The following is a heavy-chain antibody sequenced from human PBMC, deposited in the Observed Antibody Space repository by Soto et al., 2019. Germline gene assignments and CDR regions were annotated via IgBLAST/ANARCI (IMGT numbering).Heavy chain of an antibody. J-gene: IGHJ4*02. CDR3: AREGHSYGSFDY. V-gene: IGHV3-74*01. CDR2: INSDGSST. D-gene: IGHD5-18*01. Sequence: GGSLRLSCAASGFTFSSYWMHWVRQAPGKGPVWVSQINSDGSSTTYADSVKGRFTISRDNAKNTLYLQMNSLRADDTAVYYCAREGHSYGSFDYWGQGALVTVSS. CDR1: GFTFSSYW.